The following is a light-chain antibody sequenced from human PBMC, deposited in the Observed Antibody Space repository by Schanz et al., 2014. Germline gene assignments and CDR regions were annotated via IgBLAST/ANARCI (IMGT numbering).Light chain of an antibody. Sequence: ETVMTQSPGTLSVSPGERATLSCRASQSVSSNLAWYQQKPGQAPRLLIYGASTRATGIPARFSGSGSGTEFTLTINSLQPEDIATYYCQQHDDLPRTFGQGTMLEIK. CDR2: GAS. CDR3: QQHDDLPRT. V-gene: IGKV3-15*01. J-gene: IGKJ2*01. CDR1: QSVSSN.